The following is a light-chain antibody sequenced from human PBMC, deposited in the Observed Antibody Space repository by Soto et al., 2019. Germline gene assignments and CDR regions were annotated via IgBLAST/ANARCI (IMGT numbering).Light chain of an antibody. CDR1: SSDVGGYNY. V-gene: IGLV2-14*01. CDR3: TSYTTTSTYV. J-gene: IGLJ1*01. Sequence: QSALTQTASVSESPGQSITISCTGTSSDVGGYNYVSWYQQHPGKAPKLMIYEVSNRPSGVSNRFSGSKSGNTASLTISGLQGEDEAYYYCTSYTTTSTYVFGGVTKLTVL. CDR2: EVS.